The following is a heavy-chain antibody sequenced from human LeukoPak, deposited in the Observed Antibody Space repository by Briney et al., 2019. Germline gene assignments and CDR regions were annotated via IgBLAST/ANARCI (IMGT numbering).Heavy chain of an antibody. CDR2: ISXSGGST. CDR3: AKEGRYSSSWYADAFDI. D-gene: IGHD6-13*01. J-gene: IGHJ3*02. V-gene: IGHV3-23*01. Sequence: ISXSGGSTYYADSVKGRFTISRDNSKNTLYLQMNSLRAEDTAVYYCAKEGRYSSSWYADAFDIWGQGTMVTVSS.